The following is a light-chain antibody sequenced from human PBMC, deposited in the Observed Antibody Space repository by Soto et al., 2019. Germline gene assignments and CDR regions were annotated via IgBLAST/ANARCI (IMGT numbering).Light chain of an antibody. CDR3: QQYNNRRT. V-gene: IGKV3-15*01. J-gene: IGKJ1*01. CDR1: QSVSSN. CDR2: GAA. Sequence: EIVMTQSPATLSVSPGERATLSCRASQSVSSNLAWYQQKPGQAPRLLIYGAATRATGIPARFSGSGSGTEFTLTISSLQSEDFAVYYCQQYNNRRTFGQGTKVHIK.